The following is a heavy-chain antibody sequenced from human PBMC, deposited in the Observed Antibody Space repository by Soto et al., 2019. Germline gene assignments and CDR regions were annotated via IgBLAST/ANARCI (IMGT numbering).Heavy chain of an antibody. CDR3: VRARALGFSNWFDP. CDR2: INPHSGAT. D-gene: IGHD3-10*01. CDR1: GYIFSANY. J-gene: IGHJ5*02. Sequence: ASVKVSCKASGYIFSANYIHWVRQAPGQGLEWLGWINPHSGATNYAQKFLGRVTMSADTSASTAYMDLARLKSDDTAVYYCVRARALGFSNWFDPWGRGTLVTVS. V-gene: IGHV1-2*02.